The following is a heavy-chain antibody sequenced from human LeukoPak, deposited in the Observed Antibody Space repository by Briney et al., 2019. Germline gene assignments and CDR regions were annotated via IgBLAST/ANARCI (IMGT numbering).Heavy chain of an antibody. D-gene: IGHD3-22*01. V-gene: IGHV3-7*01. J-gene: IGHJ3*02. CDR1: GFTFSSYW. CDR3: ARVNPSRRTYYYDSSGYDDAFDI. CDR2: IKQDGSEK. Sequence: GGSLRLSCAASGFTFSSYWMSWVRQAPGKGLEWVANIKQDGSEKYYVDSVKGRFTISRDNAKNSLYLQMNSLRAEDTAVYYCARVNPSRRTYYYDSSGYDDAFDIWGQGTMVTVSS.